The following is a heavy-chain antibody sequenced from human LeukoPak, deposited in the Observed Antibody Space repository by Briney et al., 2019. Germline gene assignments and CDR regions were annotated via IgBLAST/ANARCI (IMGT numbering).Heavy chain of an antibody. D-gene: IGHD6-13*01. CDR1: GYSISSGYY. CDR2: IYHSGST. V-gene: IGHV4-38-2*02. J-gene: IGHJ4*02. CDR3: AKMGPAAAGILD. Sequence: SETLSLTCTVSGYSISSGYYWGWIRQPPGKGLEWIGSIYHSGSTYYNPSLKSRVTISVDTSKNQFSLKLSSVTAADTAVYYCAKMGPAAAGILDWGRGTLVTVSS.